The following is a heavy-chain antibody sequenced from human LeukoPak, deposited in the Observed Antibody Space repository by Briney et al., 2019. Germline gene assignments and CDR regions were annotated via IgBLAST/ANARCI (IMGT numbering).Heavy chain of an antibody. D-gene: IGHD6-6*01. J-gene: IGHJ4*02. CDR1: GFTFSSHG. CDR2: ISTSSSYI. Sequence: GGSLRLSCAASGFTFSSHGMSWVRQAPGKGLEWVSFISTSSSYIYYADSVKGRFTISRDNAKNSLYLQMNSLRAEDTAVYYCTRDEDFYSSSSDYWGQGTLVTVSS. CDR3: TRDEDFYSSSSDY. V-gene: IGHV3-21*01.